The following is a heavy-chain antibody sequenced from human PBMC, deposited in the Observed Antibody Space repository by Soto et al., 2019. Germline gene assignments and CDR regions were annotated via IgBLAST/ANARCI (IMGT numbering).Heavy chain of an antibody. CDR1: GFIFSSDW. CDR3: ARDQPGYSYGYGLGY. D-gene: IGHD5-18*01. J-gene: IGHJ4*02. V-gene: IGHV3-74*01. CDR2: INTDGSGT. Sequence: PGGSLRLSCAASGFIFSSDWMHWVRQAPGGGLVWVSRINTDGSGTTYADSVKGRFTISRDNAKNSLYLQMNSLRAEDTAVYYCARDQPGYSYGYGLGYWGQGTLVTVSS.